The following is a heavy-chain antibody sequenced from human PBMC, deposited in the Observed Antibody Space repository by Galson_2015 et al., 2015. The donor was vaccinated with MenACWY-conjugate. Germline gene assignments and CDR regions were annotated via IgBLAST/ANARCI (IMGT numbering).Heavy chain of an antibody. CDR3: ARDHDFVWGTYPFDF. CDR1: RYLFTRYG. D-gene: IGHD3-16*02. Sequence: SVKVSCKASRYLFTRYGISWVRQAPGQGLEWMGWITPTNDNTHYAQRFQGRVTMTTDTSTSTAYMEPRSLRSDDTAVYFCARDHDFVWGTYPFDFWGQGTLVTVSS. CDR2: ITPTNDNT. V-gene: IGHV1-18*01. J-gene: IGHJ4*02.